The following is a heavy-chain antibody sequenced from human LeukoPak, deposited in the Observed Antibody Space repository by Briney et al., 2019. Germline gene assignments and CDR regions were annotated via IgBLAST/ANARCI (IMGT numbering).Heavy chain of an antibody. V-gene: IGHV5-51*01. CDR1: GYSFTSYW. D-gene: IGHD2-2*01. Sequence: GESLKISCKGSGYSFTSYWIGWVRQMPGKGLEWMGIIYPGDSDTRYSPSFQGQVTISADKSISTAYLQWSSLKASDTAMYYCARAVVVPADADSPFDYWGQGTLVTVSS. CDR3: ARAVVVPADADSPFDY. J-gene: IGHJ4*02. CDR2: IYPGDSDT.